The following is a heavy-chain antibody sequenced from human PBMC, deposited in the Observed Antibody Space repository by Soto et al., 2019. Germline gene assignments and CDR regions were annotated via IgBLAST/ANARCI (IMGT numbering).Heavy chain of an antibody. Sequence: GGSLRLSCAASGFTFSSYSMNWVRQAPGKGLEWVSYISSSSTIYYADSVKGRFTISRDNAKNSLYLQMNSLRDEDTAVYYCARDVMDYDILTGSAFDIWGQGTMVTVSS. V-gene: IGHV3-48*02. J-gene: IGHJ3*02. D-gene: IGHD3-9*01. CDR2: ISSSSTI. CDR3: ARDVMDYDILTGSAFDI. CDR1: GFTFSSYS.